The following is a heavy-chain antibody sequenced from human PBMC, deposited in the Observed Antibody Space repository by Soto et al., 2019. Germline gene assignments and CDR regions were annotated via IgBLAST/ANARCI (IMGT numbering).Heavy chain of an antibody. D-gene: IGHD4-17*01. Sequence: SETLYLTYTVSGGSISSYYWSWIRQPPGKGLEWIGYIYYSGSTNYNPSLKSRVTISVDTSKNQFSLKLSSVTAADTAVYYCARLLYGDRTFDYWGQGTLVTVSS. CDR3: ARLLYGDRTFDY. CDR1: GGSISSYY. J-gene: IGHJ4*02. CDR2: IYYSGST. V-gene: IGHV4-59*08.